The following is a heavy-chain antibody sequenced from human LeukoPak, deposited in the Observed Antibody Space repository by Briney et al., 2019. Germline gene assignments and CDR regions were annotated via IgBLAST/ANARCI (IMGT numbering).Heavy chain of an antibody. CDR3: ARKPRGSESSGYYYYYYMDV. D-gene: IGHD1-26*01. CDR2: INHSGSI. Sequence: SETLSLTCAVYGGSFSGYYWNWIRQPPGKGLGWIGEINHSGSINYNPSLKSQVTISVDTSKNQFSLKLSSVTAADTAVYYCARKPRGSESSGYYYYYYMDVWGKGTTVTVSS. V-gene: IGHV4-34*01. J-gene: IGHJ6*03. CDR1: GGSFSGYY.